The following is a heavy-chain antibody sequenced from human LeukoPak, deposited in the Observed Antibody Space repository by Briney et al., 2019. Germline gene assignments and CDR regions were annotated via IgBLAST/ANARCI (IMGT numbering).Heavy chain of an antibody. D-gene: IGHD3-9*01. V-gene: IGHV1-2*02. CDR1: GYTFTDYY. Sequence: ASVKVSCKASGYTFTDYYMHWVRQAPGQGFEWMGWINPNDGDTNYAQKFQGRVTMTRDTSISTAYMELRSLRSDDTAVYYCARDSDILTGYDYWGQGTLVTVSS. J-gene: IGHJ4*02. CDR2: INPNDGDT. CDR3: ARDSDILTGYDY.